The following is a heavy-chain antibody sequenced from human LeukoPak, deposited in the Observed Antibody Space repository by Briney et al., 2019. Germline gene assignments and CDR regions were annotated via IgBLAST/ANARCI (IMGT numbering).Heavy chain of an antibody. V-gene: IGHV4-61*02. D-gene: IGHD3-3*01. CDR3: ARGTWRYYFDY. CDR2: IYTSGST. J-gene: IGHJ4*02. Sequence: PSQTLSLTCTVSGGPISSGSYYWSWIRRPAGKGLEWIGRIYTSGSTNYNPSLKSRVTISVDTSKNQFSLKLSSVTAADTAVYYCARGTWRYYFDYWGQGTLVTVSS. CDR1: GGPISSGSYY.